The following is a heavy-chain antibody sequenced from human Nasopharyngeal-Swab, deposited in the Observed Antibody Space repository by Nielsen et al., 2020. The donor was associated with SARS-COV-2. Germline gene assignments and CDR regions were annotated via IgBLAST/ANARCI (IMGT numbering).Heavy chain of an antibody. CDR3: ARAGIAAAGDFDY. CDR2: IIPIFGTA. J-gene: IGHJ4*02. Sequence: WVRQAPGQGLEWMGGIIPIFGTANYAQKFQGRVTITADESTSTAYMELSSLRSEDTAVYYCARAGIAAAGDFDYWGQGTLVTVSS. D-gene: IGHD6-13*01. V-gene: IGHV1-69*01.